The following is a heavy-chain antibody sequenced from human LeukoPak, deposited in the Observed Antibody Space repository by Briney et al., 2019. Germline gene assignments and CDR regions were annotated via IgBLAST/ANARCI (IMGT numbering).Heavy chain of an antibody. D-gene: IGHD3-10*02. CDR2: IYYSGST. V-gene: IGHV4-39*01. Sequence: SETLSLTCTVSGGSISSSSYYWGWIRQPPGKGLEWIGSIYYSGSTYYNPSLKSRVTISVDTSKNQFSLKLSSVTAADTAVYYRARLFGSGWLNDAFDIWGQGTMVTVSS. CDR1: GGSISSSSYY. J-gene: IGHJ3*02. CDR3: ARLFGSGWLNDAFDI.